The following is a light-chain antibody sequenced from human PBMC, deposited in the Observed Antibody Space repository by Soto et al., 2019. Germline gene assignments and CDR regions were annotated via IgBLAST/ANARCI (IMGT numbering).Light chain of an antibody. CDR1: QGISSY. Sequence: IRLTQSQSSLSASTGYRVTNSCRSSQGISSYLAWYQQKPGKAPKLLIYAASTLQSGVPSRFSGSGSGTDFTLTISCLQSEDFAVYHCQHYNSWPRTWTFGQGTKVDNK. J-gene: IGKJ1*01. V-gene: IGKV1-8*01. CDR2: AAS. CDR3: QHYNSWPRTWT.